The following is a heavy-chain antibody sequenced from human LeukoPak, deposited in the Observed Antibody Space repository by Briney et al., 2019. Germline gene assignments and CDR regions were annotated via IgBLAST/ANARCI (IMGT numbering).Heavy chain of an antibody. CDR1: GFTFDDYG. D-gene: IGHD6-19*01. Sequence: PGGSLRLSCAASGFTFDDYGMNWVRQAPGKGLEWVSGINWNGGSTGYADSVKGRFTISRDNAKNSLYLQMNSLRAEDTALYYCAREISGIAVAGTGPYYYYMDVWGKGTTVTVSS. J-gene: IGHJ6*03. V-gene: IGHV3-20*04. CDR2: INWNGGST. CDR3: AREISGIAVAGTGPYYYYMDV.